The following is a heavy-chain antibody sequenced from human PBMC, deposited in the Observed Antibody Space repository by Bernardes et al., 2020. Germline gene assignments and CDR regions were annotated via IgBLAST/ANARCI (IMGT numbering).Heavy chain of an antibody. CDR3: TRVGIATSNDY. D-gene: IGHD2-21*01. CDR1: GYIFTRNY. Sequence: ASVKVSCKASGYIFTRNYIHWVRQAPGQGPEWMGMINPGGGGTIYAQKFQGRVTMTRDTSTTTVYMELSSLRSEDTAVYYCTRVGIATSNDYWGQGTLVTVSS. CDR2: INPGGGGT. J-gene: IGHJ4*02. V-gene: IGHV1-46*01.